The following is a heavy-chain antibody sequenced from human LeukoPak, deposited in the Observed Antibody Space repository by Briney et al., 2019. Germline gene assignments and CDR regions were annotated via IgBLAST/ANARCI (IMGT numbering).Heavy chain of an antibody. CDR2: IIPIFGTA. CDR3: ARFETVAAKPIEH. Sequence: SVKVSCKASGGTFSSYAISWVRQAPGQGLEWMGGIIPIFGTANYAQKFQGRVTITADESTSTAYMELSSLRAEDTAVYYCARFETVAAKPIEHWGPGTLVTVSS. D-gene: IGHD6-19*01. V-gene: IGHV1-69*13. J-gene: IGHJ1*01. CDR1: GGTFSSYA.